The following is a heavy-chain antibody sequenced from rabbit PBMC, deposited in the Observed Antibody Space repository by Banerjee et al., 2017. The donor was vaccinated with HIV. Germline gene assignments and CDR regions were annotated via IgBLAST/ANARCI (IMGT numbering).Heavy chain of an antibody. J-gene: IGHJ6*01. CDR1: GVSFSISSY. V-gene: IGHV1S40*01. D-gene: IGHD1-1*01. CDR2: IDAGSSGFT. CDR3: ARGRGPYYAALDF. Sequence: QSLEESGGDLVKPGASLTLACTASGVSFSISSYMCWVRQAPGKGLEWIACIDAGSSGFTYFATWAKGRFAISKTSSTTVTLQMTSLTAADTATYFCARGRGPYYAALDFWGPGTLVTVS.